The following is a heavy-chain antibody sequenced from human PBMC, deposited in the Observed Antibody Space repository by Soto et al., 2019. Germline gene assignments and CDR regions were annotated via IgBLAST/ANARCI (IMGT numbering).Heavy chain of an antibody. CDR2: INHSGST. D-gene: IGHD1-26*01. J-gene: IGHJ6*02. CDR3: ARGGLLYYYSGMDV. CDR1: DGSSRGGGDY. Sequence: PFVTRCLSCTVSDGSSRGGGDYWSWIRQPPGKGLEWIGEINHSGSTNYNPSLKSRVTISVDTSKNQFSLKLSSVTAADTAVYYCARGGLLYYYSGMDVWGQGTTVTGSS. V-gene: IGHV4-34*01.